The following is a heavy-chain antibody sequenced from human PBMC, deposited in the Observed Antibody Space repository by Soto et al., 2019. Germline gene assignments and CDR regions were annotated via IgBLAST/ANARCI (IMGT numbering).Heavy chain of an antibody. CDR2: IYYSGST. CDR1: DGYIRGSSYY. Sequence: SETLCVTSTVADGYIRGSSYYWGWIKQPPGKGLEWIGSIYYSGSTYYNPSLKSRVTISVDTSKNQFSLKLSSVTAADTAVYYCARHVAAAGGPYYMDVWGKGTTVTVSS. CDR3: ARHVAAAGGPYYMDV. V-gene: IGHV4-39*01. J-gene: IGHJ6*03. D-gene: IGHD6-13*01.